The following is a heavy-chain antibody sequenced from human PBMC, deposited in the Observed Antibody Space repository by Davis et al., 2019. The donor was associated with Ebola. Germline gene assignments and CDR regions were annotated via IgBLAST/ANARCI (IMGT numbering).Heavy chain of an antibody. Sequence: GESLKISCAASGFMFSSCGMNWVRQAPGKGLEWVSGIGVSGGSTYADSVKGRFTISRDNSKNTLYLQMNSLRAEDTAVYYCARDYYGGMNYYYGMDVWGQGTTVTVSS. V-gene: IGHV3-23*01. D-gene: IGHD4-23*01. CDR3: ARDYYGGMNYYYGMDV. CDR1: GFMFSSCG. CDR2: IGVSGGST. J-gene: IGHJ6*02.